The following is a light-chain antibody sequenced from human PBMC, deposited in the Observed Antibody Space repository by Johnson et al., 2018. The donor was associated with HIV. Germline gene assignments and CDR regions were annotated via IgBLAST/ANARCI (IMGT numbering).Light chain of an antibody. CDR1: SSNIGNNY. V-gene: IGLV1-51*01. Sequence: QSVLTQPPSVSAAPGQKVTISCSGSSSNIGNNYVSWYQHLPGKAPKLLIYDNNKRPSGIPDRFSGSKSGTSATLGITGLQTGDEADYYCGTWDTSLSAVYVFGTGTKVTGL. CDR3: GTWDTSLSAVYV. J-gene: IGLJ1*01. CDR2: DNN.